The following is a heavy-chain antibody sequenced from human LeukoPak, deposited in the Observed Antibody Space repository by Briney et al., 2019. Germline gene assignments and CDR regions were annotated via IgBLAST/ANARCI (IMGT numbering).Heavy chain of an antibody. Sequence: PGGSLRLSCAASGFTFNNYAMSWARQAPGKRLEWVSYISSSGSTIYYADSVKGRFTISRDNAKNSLYLQMNSLRAEDTAVYYCAREVLSTGFPIGTYYYDSSGYRRHFDYWGQGTLVTVSS. V-gene: IGHV3-11*04. CDR2: ISSSGSTI. CDR3: AREVLSTGFPIGTYYYDSSGYRRHFDY. CDR1: GFTFNNYA. D-gene: IGHD3-22*01. J-gene: IGHJ4*02.